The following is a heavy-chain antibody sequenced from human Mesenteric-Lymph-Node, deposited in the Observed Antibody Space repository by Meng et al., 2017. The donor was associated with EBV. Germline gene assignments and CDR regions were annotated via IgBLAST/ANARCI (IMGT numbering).Heavy chain of an antibody. J-gene: IGHJ4*02. D-gene: IGHD3-9*01. CDR2: INTANGDT. V-gene: IGHV1-3*04. CDR3: ARFDGDSFDS. CDR1: GYTFIRYA. Sequence: QVQLVQSGADVKKPGASVKVSCKASGYTFIRYAIHWVRQAPGQSLEWMGWINTANGDTKYSQNIQVRVTFARDTSASTAYLEVSSLRSEDTAVYYCARFDGDSFDSSGQGTLGTVAS.